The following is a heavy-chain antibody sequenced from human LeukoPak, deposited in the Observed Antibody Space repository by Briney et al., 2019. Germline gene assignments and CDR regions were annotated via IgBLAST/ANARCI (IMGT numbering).Heavy chain of an antibody. D-gene: IGHD1-26*01. CDR1: GFTFNSYW. CDR2: ITTDGSGT. V-gene: IGHV3-74*01. Sequence: GRSLRLSCAASGFTFNSYWMHWVRQAPGKGLAWVSHITTDGSGTSYADSVKGRFTISRDNAKKTLYLQMNSLRAEDTAVYYCARGAVAGANFDYWGLGTLVTVSS. CDR3: ARGAVAGANFDY. J-gene: IGHJ4*02.